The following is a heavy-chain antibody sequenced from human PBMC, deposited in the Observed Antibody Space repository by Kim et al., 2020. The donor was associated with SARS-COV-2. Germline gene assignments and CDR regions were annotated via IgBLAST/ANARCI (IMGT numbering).Heavy chain of an antibody. Sequence: ADAVRGRYTISREKAKSTLFLQRNSLRAEDTAVYYCAREGGTRDDSAAYDFWGQGTLVTVSS. D-gene: IGHD3-22*01. J-gene: IGHJ4*02. V-gene: IGHV3-74*01. CDR3: AREGGTRDDSAAYDF.